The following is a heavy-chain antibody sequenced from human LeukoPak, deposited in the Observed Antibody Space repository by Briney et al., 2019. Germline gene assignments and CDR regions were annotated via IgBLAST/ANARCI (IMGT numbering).Heavy chain of an antibody. D-gene: IGHD3-9*01. V-gene: IGHV1-24*01. Sequence: ASVKVSCKVSGYTLTELSMHWVRQAPGEGLEWMGGFDPEDGETIYAQKFQGRVTMTEDTSTDTAYMELSSLRSEDTAVYYCATSLRYFDWFTPFDYWGQGTLVTVSS. CDR2: FDPEDGET. CDR3: ATSLRYFDWFTPFDY. CDR1: GYTLTELS. J-gene: IGHJ4*02.